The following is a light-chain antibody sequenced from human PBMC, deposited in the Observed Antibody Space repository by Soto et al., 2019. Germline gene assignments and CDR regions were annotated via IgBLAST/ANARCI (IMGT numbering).Light chain of an antibody. CDR1: QSVSSY. CDR2: DAS. J-gene: IGKJ5*01. CDR3: QQRSNWPPIT. Sequence: IVLTQSPATLSLSPWKSATLSCRASQSVSSYLAWYQQKPGQAPRLLIYDASNRATGIPARFSGSGSGTDFTLTISSLEPEDFAVYYCQQRSNWPPITFGQGTRLEIK. V-gene: IGKV3-11*01.